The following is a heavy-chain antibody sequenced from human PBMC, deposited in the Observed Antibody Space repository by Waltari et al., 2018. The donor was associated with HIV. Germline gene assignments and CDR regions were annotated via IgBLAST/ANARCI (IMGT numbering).Heavy chain of an antibody. J-gene: IGHJ3*02. Sequence: EVQLVQSGAEVKKPGESLKISCKGSGYSFTSYWIGWVRQMPGKGLEWMGIIYPGDSGTRYSPSFQCQVTISADKSIGTAYLQWSSLKASDSAMYYCARRRWLQKGGRGAFDIWGQGTMVTVSS. V-gene: IGHV5-51*03. D-gene: IGHD5-12*01. CDR2: IYPGDSGT. CDR1: GYSFTSYW. CDR3: ARRRWLQKGGRGAFDI.